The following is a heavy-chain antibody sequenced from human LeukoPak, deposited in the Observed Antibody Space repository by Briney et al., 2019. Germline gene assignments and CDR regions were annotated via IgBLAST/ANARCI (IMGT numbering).Heavy chain of an antibody. CDR2: ISGSGSTI. J-gene: IGHJ4*02. CDR1: GFTFSNYE. D-gene: IGHD5-18*01. CDR3: ARVRSGYSHENYFDY. Sequence: GGSLRLSCAASGFTFSNYEMNWVRQAPGKGLEWVSYISGSGSTIYYSDSVKGRFTISRDNAKDSLYLQMNSLRAEDTAVYYCARVRSGYSHENYFDYWGQGTLVTVSS. V-gene: IGHV3-48*03.